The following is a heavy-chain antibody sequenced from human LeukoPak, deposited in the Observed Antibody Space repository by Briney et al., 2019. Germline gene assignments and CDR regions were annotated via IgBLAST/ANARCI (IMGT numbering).Heavy chain of an antibody. CDR1: GDSISSSGSY. V-gene: IGHV4-39*01. J-gene: IGHJ2*01. CDR2: MYYSGST. D-gene: IGHD1-1*01. Sequence: PSETLSLTCTVSGDSISSSGSYWVWIRQPPGKGLEWIGSMYYSGSTYYGPSLKSRVTISVDTSNYQFSLKVTSVTAADTAVYYCARGHWQPTWYFDLWGRGALVTVSS. CDR3: ARGHWQPTWYFDL.